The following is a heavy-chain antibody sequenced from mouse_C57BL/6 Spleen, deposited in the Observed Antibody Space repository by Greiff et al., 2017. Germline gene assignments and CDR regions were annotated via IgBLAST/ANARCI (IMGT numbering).Heavy chain of an antibody. J-gene: IGHJ2*01. CDR2: ISSGSSTI. D-gene: IGHD1-1*01. V-gene: IGHV5-17*01. CDR3: ARPIYYYGSSFDY. CDR1: GFTFSDYG. Sequence: VQLKESGGGLVKPGGSLKLSCAASGFTFSDYGMHWVRQAPEKGLEWVAYISSGSSTIYYADTVKGRFTISRDNAKNTLFLQMTSLRSEDTAMYYCARPIYYYGSSFDYWGQGTTLTVSS.